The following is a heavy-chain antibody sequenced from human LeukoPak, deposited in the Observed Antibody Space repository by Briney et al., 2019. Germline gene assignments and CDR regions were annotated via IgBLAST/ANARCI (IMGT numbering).Heavy chain of an antibody. V-gene: IGHV4-34*01. CDR1: GGSFSGYY. J-gene: IGHJ4*02. Sequence: SETLSLTCAVYGGSFSGYYWSWIRQPPGKGLEWIGEINHSGSTNYNPSLKSRVTISVDTSKNQFSLKLSSVTAADTAVYYCSRGGENPPPADWGQGILVTVFS. CDR3: SRGGENPPPAD. CDR2: INHSGST. D-gene: IGHD2/OR15-2a*01.